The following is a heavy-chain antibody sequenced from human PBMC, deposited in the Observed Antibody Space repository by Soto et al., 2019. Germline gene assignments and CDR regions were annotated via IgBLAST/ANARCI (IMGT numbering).Heavy chain of an antibody. V-gene: IGHV3-23*01. CDR3: ARDRSYYDFWSGSPSVYYYYGMDV. D-gene: IGHD3-3*01. J-gene: IGHJ6*02. CDR1: GVPFSSYA. CDR2: ISGSGGST. Sequence: GGSLRLSCAASGVPFSSYATGWVRQAPGKGLEWVSAISGSGGSTYYADSVKGRFTISRDNSKNTLYLQMNSLTAADTAVYYCARDRSYYDFWSGSPSVYYYYGMDVWGQGTTVTVSS.